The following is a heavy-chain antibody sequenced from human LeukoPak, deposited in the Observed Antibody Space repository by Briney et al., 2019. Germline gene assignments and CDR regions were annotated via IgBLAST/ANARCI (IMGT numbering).Heavy chain of an antibody. D-gene: IGHD3-10*01. CDR3: ARDRLCFGEYQAVHFDY. V-gene: IGHV4-39*07. Sequence: PSETLSLTCTVSGDSISSSSYYWGWIRQPPGKGLEWIGSIYYSGTTYYNPSLKSRVTISVETSKNQFSLKLSSVTAADTAVYYWARDRLCFGEYQAVHFDYWAQGALVTVSS. CDR1: GDSISSSSYY. J-gene: IGHJ4*02. CDR2: IYYSGTT.